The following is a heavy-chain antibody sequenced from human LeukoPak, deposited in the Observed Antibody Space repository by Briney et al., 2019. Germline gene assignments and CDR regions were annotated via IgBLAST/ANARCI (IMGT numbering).Heavy chain of an antibody. CDR1: GYTLKNYG. CDR2: ISAYNGNT. J-gene: IGHJ3*02. D-gene: IGHD5-12*01. CDR3: ARISLSGFWSTLNAFDI. V-gene: IGHV1-18*01. Sequence: ASVKVSCKASGYTLKNYGISWVRQAPGQGLEWMGWISAYNGNTNYAQKFQGRVTMTTDTYTDTAYVEVRSLRSDDTALYYCARISLSGFWSTLNAFDIWGQGTMVAVSP.